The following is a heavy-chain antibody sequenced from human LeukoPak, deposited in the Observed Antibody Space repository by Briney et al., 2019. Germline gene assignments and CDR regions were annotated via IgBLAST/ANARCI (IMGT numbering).Heavy chain of an antibody. J-gene: IGHJ4*02. CDR2: IKSKAHGGTT. Sequence: PGGSLRLSCAASGFTFKNAWMSWVRQAPGKGLEWVGRIKSKAHGGTTDYAAPVKDRFTISRDDSKNTLYLQMSSLRAEDTAVYYCAREDSSGWYEFDYWGQGTLVTVSS. D-gene: IGHD6-19*01. CDR3: AREDSSGWYEFDY. V-gene: IGHV3-15*01. CDR1: GFTFKNAW.